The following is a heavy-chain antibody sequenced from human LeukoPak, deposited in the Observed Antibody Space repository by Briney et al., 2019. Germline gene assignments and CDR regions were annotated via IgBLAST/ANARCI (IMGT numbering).Heavy chain of an antibody. Sequence: KPSETLSLTCAVYGGSFSGYYWSWIRQPPGKGLEWIGYIYYSGSTNYNPSLKSRVTISVDTSKNQFSLKLSSVTAADTAVYYCARAQFGVVEGTGFDPWGQGTLVTVSS. J-gene: IGHJ5*02. V-gene: IGHV4-59*01. CDR2: IYYSGST. D-gene: IGHD3-3*01. CDR1: GGSFSGYY. CDR3: ARAQFGVVEGTGFDP.